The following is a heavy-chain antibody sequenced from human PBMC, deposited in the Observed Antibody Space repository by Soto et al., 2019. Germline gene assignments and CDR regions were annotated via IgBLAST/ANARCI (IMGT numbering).Heavy chain of an antibody. CDR2: ISGSGGNT. J-gene: IGHJ6*02. CDR3: AKVLGLLTSYYYYNMDV. Sequence: EVQLLESGGGLVQPGGSLRLSCAASGFTFSNFAMSWVRQAPGKGLEWVSGISGSGGNTYYADSVKGRFTISRDNSRNTLYLQVNSLRAEDAAVYYCAKVLGLLTSYYYYNMDVWGHGTTVTVSS. CDR1: GFTFSNFA. D-gene: IGHD2-15*01. V-gene: IGHV3-23*01.